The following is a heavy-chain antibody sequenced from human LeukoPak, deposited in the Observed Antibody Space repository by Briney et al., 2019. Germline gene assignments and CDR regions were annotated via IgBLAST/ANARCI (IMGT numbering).Heavy chain of an antibody. V-gene: IGHV3-48*03. CDR1: GFTFSNYE. CDR3: ANGDYGYFQH. Sequence: PGGSLRLSCAASGFTFSNYEMNWVRQAPGKGLDWVAYISRGGRTVDYADSVKGRFTISRDNSKNTLYLQMNSLRAEDTAVYYCANGDYGYFQHWGQGTLVTVSS. CDR2: ISRGGRTV. J-gene: IGHJ1*01. D-gene: IGHD4-17*01.